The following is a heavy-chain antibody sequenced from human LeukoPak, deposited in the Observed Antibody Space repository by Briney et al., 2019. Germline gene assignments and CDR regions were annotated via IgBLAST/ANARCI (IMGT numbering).Heavy chain of an antibody. CDR2: ISGSGGST. CDR3: AKGSGDADSYFDY. Sequence: SGGSLRLSCAASGFTFSSYGMSWVRQAPGKGLEWVSAISGSGGSTYYADSVKGRFTISRDNSKNTLYLQMNSLRAEDTAVYYCAKGSGDADSYFDYWGQGTLVTVSS. D-gene: IGHD2-2*01. J-gene: IGHJ4*02. CDR1: GFTFSSYG. V-gene: IGHV3-23*01.